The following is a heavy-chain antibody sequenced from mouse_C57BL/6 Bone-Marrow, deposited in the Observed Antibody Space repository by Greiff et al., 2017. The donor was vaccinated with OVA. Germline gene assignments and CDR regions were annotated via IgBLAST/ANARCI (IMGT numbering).Heavy chain of an antibody. CDR3: TIITTVFDY. J-gene: IGHJ2*01. V-gene: IGHV14-4*01. Sequence: VQLKQSGAELVRPGASVKLSCTASGFNIKDDYMHWVKQRPEQGLEWIGWIDPENGDTEYASKFQGKATITADTSSNTAYLQLSSLTSEDTAVYYCTIITTVFDYWGQGTTLTVSS. CDR1: GFNIKDDY. CDR2: IDPENGDT. D-gene: IGHD1-1*01.